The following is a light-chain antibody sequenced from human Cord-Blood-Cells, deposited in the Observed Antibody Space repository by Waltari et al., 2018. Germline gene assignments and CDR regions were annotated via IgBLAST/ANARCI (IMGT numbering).Light chain of an antibody. CDR3: SSYTSSSNYV. CDR1: SSDVGGYNY. CDR2: EVS. Sequence: QSALTQPASVSGSRGQSNTISCTGTSSDVGGYNYVSWYQQHPGKAPKLMIYEVSNRPSGVSNRFSGSKSGNTASLTISGLQAEDEADYYCSSYTSSSNYVFGTGTKVTVL. V-gene: IGLV2-14*01. J-gene: IGLJ1*01.